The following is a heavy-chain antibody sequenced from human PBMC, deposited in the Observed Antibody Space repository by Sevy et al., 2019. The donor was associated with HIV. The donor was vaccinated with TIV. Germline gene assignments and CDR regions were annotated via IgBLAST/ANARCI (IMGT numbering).Heavy chain of an antibody. J-gene: IGHJ1*01. CDR2: ISGSGGRT. CDR3: AKDPYSSGEYFQK. D-gene: IGHD3-22*01. CDR1: GFNFNNYA. Sequence: GGSLRLSCKASGFNFNNYAMSWVRQAPGKGLEWVSTISGSGGRTYTAESVRGRLTISTDNTKRTVYLQMNSLRGDDTAIYYCAKDPYSSGEYFQKWGQGARVTVSS. V-gene: IGHV3-23*01.